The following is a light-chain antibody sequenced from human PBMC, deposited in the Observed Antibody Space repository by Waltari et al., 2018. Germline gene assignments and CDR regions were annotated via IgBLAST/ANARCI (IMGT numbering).Light chain of an antibody. Sequence: QSALTQPASVSGSAGQSITISCTGTSDDVGSYNFAPWYQQNPGKAPRLLISEVPKRPYGVSSRFSGSKSGSTASLTISGLQTEDEADYYCCSYAGGATWVFGGGTKLTVL. CDR1: SDDVGSYNF. V-gene: IGLV2-23*02. J-gene: IGLJ2*01. CDR3: CSYAGGATWV. CDR2: EVP.